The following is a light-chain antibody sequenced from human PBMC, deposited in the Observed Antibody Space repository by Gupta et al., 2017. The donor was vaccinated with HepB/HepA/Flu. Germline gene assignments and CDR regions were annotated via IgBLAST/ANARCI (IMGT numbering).Light chain of an antibody. CDR1: QSLLHSSGETY. V-gene: IGKV2D-29*01. Sequence: DIVMTQTPLSLSVTPGQPASISYKSSQSLLHSSGETYLYWFLQKPGQPPQLLIHEVSKRFSGVPERFSGSGSGTDFTLKINRVETEDVGVYYCMQSVQPPLTFGGGTKVEIK. CDR2: EVS. CDR3: MQSVQPPLT. J-gene: IGKJ4*01.